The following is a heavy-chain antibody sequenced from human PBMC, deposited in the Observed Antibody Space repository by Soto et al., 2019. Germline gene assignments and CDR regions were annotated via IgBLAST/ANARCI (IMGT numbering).Heavy chain of an antibody. V-gene: IGHV4-30-2*01. J-gene: IGHJ6*02. CDR2: IYHTGAT. CDR1: GGSIGTSGYS. D-gene: IGHD3-3*01. Sequence: KSSETLSLTCAVSGGSIGTSGYSWTWIRQPPGRGPEWIGSIYHTGATHYIPSLKSRLTLSLDKSKNQFSLDLSSATAADTAVYYCVRERTIFGVAPGGGVDVWGQGTTVTVS. CDR3: VRERTIFGVAPGGGVDV.